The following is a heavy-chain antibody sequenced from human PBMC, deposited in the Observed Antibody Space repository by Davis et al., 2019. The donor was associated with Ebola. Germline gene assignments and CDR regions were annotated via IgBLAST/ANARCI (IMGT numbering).Heavy chain of an antibody. CDR3: ARASADFWSGLLGSDAHWFDP. J-gene: IGHJ5*02. Sequence: ASVKVSCKASGYTFTSYGISWVRQAPGQGLEWMGWISAYKGYTNYAQKLQGRVTMTTDTSTSTAYMELRSLRSDDTAVYYCARASADFWSGLLGSDAHWFDPWGQGTLVTVSS. CDR1: GYTFTSYG. D-gene: IGHD3-3*01. CDR2: ISAYKGYT. V-gene: IGHV1-18*01.